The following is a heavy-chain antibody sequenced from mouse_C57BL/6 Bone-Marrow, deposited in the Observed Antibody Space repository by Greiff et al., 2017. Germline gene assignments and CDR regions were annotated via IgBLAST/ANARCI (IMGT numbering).Heavy chain of an antibody. CDR2: IYPRSGNT. CDR1: GYTFTSYG. Sequence: QVQLQQSGAELARPGASVKLSCKASGYTFTSYGISWVKQRPGQGLEWIGEIYPRSGNTYYNEKFKGKATLTADKSSSTAYMELRSLTSEDSAVFFYAGEDYYGSNPRRYWGQGTTLTVSS. J-gene: IGHJ2*01. V-gene: IGHV1-81*01. D-gene: IGHD1-1*01. CDR3: AGEDYYGSNPRRY.